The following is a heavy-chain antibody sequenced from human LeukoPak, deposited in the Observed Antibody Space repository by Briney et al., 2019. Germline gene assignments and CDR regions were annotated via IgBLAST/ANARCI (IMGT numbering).Heavy chain of an antibody. V-gene: IGHV1-46*01. Sequence: ASVKVSCKASGYTFTSYYMHWVRQAPGQGLEWMGIINPSGGSTSYAQKFQGRVTMTRDTSTSTVYMELSSLRSEDTAVYYCARAYGGNYYYYYMDVWGKGTTVTVSS. J-gene: IGHJ6*03. D-gene: IGHD3-10*01. CDR3: ARAYGGNYYYYYMDV. CDR1: GYTFTSYY. CDR2: INPSGGST.